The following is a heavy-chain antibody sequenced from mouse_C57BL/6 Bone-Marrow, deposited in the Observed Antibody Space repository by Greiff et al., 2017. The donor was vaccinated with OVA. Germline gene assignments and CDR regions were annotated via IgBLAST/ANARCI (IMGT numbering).Heavy chain of an antibody. CDR3: ARRRFTTVAYFDY. CDR2: IDPSDSYT. Sequence: QVQLQQPGAELVMPGASVKLSCKASGYTFTSYWMHWVKQRPGQGLEWIGEIDPSDSYTNSNQKFKGKSTLTVDKSSSTAYMQLSSLTSEDSAVYYCARRRFTTVAYFDYWGQGTTLTVSS. V-gene: IGHV1-69*01. CDR1: GYTFTSYW. D-gene: IGHD1-1*01. J-gene: IGHJ2*01.